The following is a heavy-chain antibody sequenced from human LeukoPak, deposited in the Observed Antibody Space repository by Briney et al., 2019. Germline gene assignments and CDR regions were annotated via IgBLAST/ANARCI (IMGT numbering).Heavy chain of an antibody. CDR1: GYTLTELS. Sequence: ASVKVSCKVSGYTLTELSMHWVRQAPGQGLEWMGRINPNSGGTSYAQKFQGRVTMTRDTSTSTVYMELSSLRSEDTAVYYCARDITYCGGDCYSFDYWGQGTLVTVSS. J-gene: IGHJ4*02. D-gene: IGHD2-21*02. V-gene: IGHV1-2*06. CDR3: ARDITYCGGDCYSFDY. CDR2: INPNSGGT.